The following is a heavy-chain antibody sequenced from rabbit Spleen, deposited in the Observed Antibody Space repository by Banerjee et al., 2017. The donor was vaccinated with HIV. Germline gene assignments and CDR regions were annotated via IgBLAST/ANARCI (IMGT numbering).Heavy chain of an antibody. CDR1: GFSFSSSYN. V-gene: IGHV1S43*01. D-gene: IGHD1-1*01. J-gene: IGHJ4*01. CDR2: INTIIGSA. CDR3: VRGASSSGYYNL. Sequence: QEQLEESGGGLVKPEGSLTLTCKASGFSFSSSYNMCWVRQAPGKGLEWIGCINTIIGSAYYASWVNGRFTISSHNAQNTLYLQLNSLTVADTAIYFCVRGASSSGYYNLWGPGTLVTV.